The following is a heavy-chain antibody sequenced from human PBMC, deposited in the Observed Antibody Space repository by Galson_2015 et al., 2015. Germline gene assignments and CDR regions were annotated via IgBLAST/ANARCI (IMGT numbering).Heavy chain of an antibody. CDR3: ARGCSSTTCFP. CDR1: GFTFSNYA. CDR2: IWSDGRNK. J-gene: IGHJ5*02. V-gene: IGHV3-33*01. Sequence: SLRLSCAASGFTFSNYAMHWVRQAPGKGLEWVAVIWSDGRNKYYADSVKGRFSISRDNSKNTLYLQMNSLRAEDTAVFYCARGCSSTTCFPWGQGTLVTVSS. D-gene: IGHD2-2*01.